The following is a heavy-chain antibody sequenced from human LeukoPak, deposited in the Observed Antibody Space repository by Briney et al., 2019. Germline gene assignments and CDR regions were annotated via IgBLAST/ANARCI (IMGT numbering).Heavy chain of an antibody. CDR2: IHSGGDT. J-gene: IGHJ6*02. CDR3: WLHYGLDV. CDR1: GFTFGSNF. Sequence: PGGSLRLSCAASGFTFGSNFMSWVRQAPGKGLEWVSVIHSGGDTYYADSVIGRFSISRDNSKNTLYLQMNSLRSEDTAVYYCWLHYGLDVWGQGTTVTVSS. D-gene: IGHD5-12*01. V-gene: IGHV3-53*01.